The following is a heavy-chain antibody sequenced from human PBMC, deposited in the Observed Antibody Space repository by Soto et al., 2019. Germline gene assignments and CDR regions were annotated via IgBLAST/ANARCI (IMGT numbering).Heavy chain of an antibody. CDR1: GGSISSYY. J-gene: IGHJ6*02. Sequence: SETLSLTCTVSGGSISSYYWSWIRQPPGKGLEWIGYIYYSGSTNYNPSLKSRVTISVDTSKNQFSLKLSSVTAADTAVYYCARRGAGGGNFFYYYYGMDVWGQGTTVTVSS. CDR2: IYYSGST. CDR3: ARRGAGGGNFFYYYYGMDV. V-gene: IGHV4-59*01. D-gene: IGHD2-21*02.